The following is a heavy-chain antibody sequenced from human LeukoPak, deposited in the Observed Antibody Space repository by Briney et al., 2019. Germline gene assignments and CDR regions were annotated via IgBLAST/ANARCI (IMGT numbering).Heavy chain of an antibody. J-gene: IGHJ6*02. Sequence: GGSLRLACAASGFTFSDYYMSWIRQAPGKGLEWVSYISSSGSTIYYADSAKGRFTISRDNAKDSLYLQMNSLRAEDTAVYYCAREGSSWYEDYYYYGMDVWGQGTTVTVSS. D-gene: IGHD6-13*01. CDR3: AREGSSWYEDYYYYGMDV. CDR2: ISSSGSTI. V-gene: IGHV3-11*01. CDR1: GFTFSDYY.